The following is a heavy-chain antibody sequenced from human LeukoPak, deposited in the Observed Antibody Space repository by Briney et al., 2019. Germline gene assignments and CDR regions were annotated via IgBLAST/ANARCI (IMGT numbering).Heavy chain of an antibody. V-gene: IGHV3-30*18. Sequence: GGSLRLYCAASGFTFSSYGMHWVRQAPGKGLKWVAVISYDGSNKYYADSVKGRFTISRDNSKNTLYLQMNSLRAEDTAVYYCAKDSSGYSSGWYNYWGQGTLVTVSS. CDR3: AKDSSGYSSGWYNY. D-gene: IGHD6-19*01. J-gene: IGHJ4*02. CDR2: ISYDGSNK. CDR1: GFTFSSYG.